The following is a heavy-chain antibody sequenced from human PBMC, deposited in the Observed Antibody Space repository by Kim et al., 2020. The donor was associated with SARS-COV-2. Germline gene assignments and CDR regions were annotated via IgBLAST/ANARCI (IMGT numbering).Heavy chain of an antibody. V-gene: IGHV4-59*01. CDR2: IYYSGST. Sequence: SETLSLTCTVSGGSISSYYWSWIRQPPGKGLEWIGYIYYSGSTNYNPSLKSRVTISVDTSKNQFSLKLSSVTAADTAVYYCAITQRSYYYGMDVWGQGTTVTVSS. CDR1: GGSISSYY. CDR3: AITQRSYYYGMDV. D-gene: IGHD6-25*01. J-gene: IGHJ6*02.